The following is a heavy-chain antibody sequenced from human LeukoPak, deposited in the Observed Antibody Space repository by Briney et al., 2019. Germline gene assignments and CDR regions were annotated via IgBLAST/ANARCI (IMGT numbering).Heavy chain of an antibody. Sequence: GASVKVSCKASGYTFTAYYIHWVRQAPGQGLEWMGGIIPIFGTANYAQKFQGRVTITADKSTSTAYMELSSLRSEDTAVYYCARDRAAAIAAAGMGYFDYWGQGTLVTVSS. CDR3: ARDRAAAIAAAGMGYFDY. V-gene: IGHV1-69*06. J-gene: IGHJ4*02. D-gene: IGHD6-13*01. CDR2: IIPIFGTA. CDR1: GYTFTAYY.